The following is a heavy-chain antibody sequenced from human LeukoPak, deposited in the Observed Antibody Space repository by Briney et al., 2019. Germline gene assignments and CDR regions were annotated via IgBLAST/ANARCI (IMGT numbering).Heavy chain of an antibody. J-gene: IGHJ4*02. CDR2: IFPADSDT. CDR3: ARLGFSTRGIDF. V-gene: IGHV5-51*01. Sequence: GESLKISCKGYGYSFINYWIGWVRQMPGKGLEWMGIIFPADSDTRYTPSFQGKVTISADESITTAYLQLNSLKASDTAIYYCARLGFSTRGIDFWGQGTLVTVS. D-gene: IGHD1-1*01. CDR1: GYSFINYW.